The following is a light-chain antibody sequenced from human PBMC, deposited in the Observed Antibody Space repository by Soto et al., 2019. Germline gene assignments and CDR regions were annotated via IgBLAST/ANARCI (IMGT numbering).Light chain of an antibody. Sequence: DIQMTQSPSTLSASVGDRVTITCRASQSISSWLAWYQQKPGRAPKLLIYKASSLESGVPSRFSGSRSGTEFTLTINSLQPDDFATFYCQQYNSSPVTFGGGTKVDIK. CDR1: QSISSW. CDR3: QQYNSSPVT. V-gene: IGKV1-5*03. CDR2: KAS. J-gene: IGKJ4*01.